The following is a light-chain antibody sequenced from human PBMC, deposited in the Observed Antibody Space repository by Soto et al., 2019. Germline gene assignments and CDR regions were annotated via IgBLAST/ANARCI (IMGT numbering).Light chain of an antibody. V-gene: IGLV2-8*01. Sequence: QSVLSQPPSASWSPGHSVTISCTGTSSDVGRYDFVSWYQHHPGKVPKLMIYEVTKRPSGVPDRFSGSKSGNTASLTVSGLLPEDDADYYCASYAGGNKVFGTGTKVTVL. CDR3: ASYAGGNKV. J-gene: IGLJ1*01. CDR1: SSDVGRYDF. CDR2: EVT.